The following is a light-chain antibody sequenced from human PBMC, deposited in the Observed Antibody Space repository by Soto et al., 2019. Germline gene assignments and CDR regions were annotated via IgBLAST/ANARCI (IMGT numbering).Light chain of an antibody. Sequence: QSVLTQPASVSGSPGQSITISCTGTISDVGSYNYVSWYQQYPGKAPKLMIYDVSTRPSGVSDRFSGSKSGNTASLTISGLRAEDEADYFCASFRSGTILVFGSGTKVTVL. CDR1: ISDVGSYNY. J-gene: IGLJ1*01. CDR2: DVS. CDR3: ASFRSGTILV. V-gene: IGLV2-14*03.